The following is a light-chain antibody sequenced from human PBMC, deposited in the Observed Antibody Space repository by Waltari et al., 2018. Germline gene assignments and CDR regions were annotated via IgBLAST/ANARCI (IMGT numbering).Light chain of an antibody. CDR1: SSNIGRNV. Sequence: QSVLTQPPSASGTPGQRVTISCSGSSSNIGRNVANWYQQLPGTAPKVLIYRNKQRPSGVPDRCSGSKSGTSAALAISGLQSEDEGDYYCAAWDDSLHGPVFGAGTKVTVL. J-gene: IGLJ3*02. CDR2: RNK. V-gene: IGLV1-44*01. CDR3: AAWDDSLHGPV.